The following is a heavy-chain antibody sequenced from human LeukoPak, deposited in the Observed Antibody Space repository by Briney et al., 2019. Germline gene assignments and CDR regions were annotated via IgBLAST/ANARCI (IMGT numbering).Heavy chain of an antibody. J-gene: IGHJ4*02. CDR1: GFTFSSYA. D-gene: IGHD6-19*01. CDR3: ARGPLGWNYFDY. V-gene: IGHV3-23*01. CDR2: ISGSGGST. Sequence: GGSLRLSCAASGFTFSSYAMSWVRQAPGKGLEWVSAISGSGGSTYYADSVKGRFTISRDNSKNTLYLQMNSLRAEDTAVYYCARGPLGWNYFDYWGQGTLVTVSS.